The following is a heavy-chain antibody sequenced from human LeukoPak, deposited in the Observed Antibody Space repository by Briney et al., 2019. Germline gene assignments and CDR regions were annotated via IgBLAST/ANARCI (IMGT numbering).Heavy chain of an antibody. V-gene: IGHV3-7*03. CDR2: IKKDGSET. J-gene: IGHJ4*02. CDR1: GFTFSTSW. CDR3: ARGKNVDY. Sequence: GGSLRLSCAASGFTFSTSWMSWVRQVPGKGLEWVANIKKDGSETCYVDSVKGRFTISRDNAKNSLYLQMNSLRAEDTAVYYCARGKNVDYWGQGTLVTVSS.